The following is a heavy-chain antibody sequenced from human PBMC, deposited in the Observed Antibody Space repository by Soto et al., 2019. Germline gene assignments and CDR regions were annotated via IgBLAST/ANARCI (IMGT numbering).Heavy chain of an antibody. Sequence: QVQVVESGGGVVQPGRSLRLSCAASGFTLSGYGMHWVRQAPGKGLEWVAVISYDGRNQYYADSVKGRFTVSRDNSKSTLYLQMDSLGVEDPAVYYCAKGGSSSARYFDYWGQGTLFTVSS. J-gene: IGHJ4*02. CDR3: AKGGSSSARYFDY. CDR2: ISYDGRNQ. D-gene: IGHD6-6*01. CDR1: GFTLSGYG. V-gene: IGHV3-30*18.